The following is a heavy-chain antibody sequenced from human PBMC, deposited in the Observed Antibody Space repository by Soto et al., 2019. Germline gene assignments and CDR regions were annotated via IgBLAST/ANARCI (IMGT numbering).Heavy chain of an antibody. CDR3: ARDRGVAPPVAGNTHYYYYMDV. V-gene: IGHV1-18*01. CDR1: GYSFTNYG. J-gene: IGHJ6*03. D-gene: IGHD6-19*01. Sequence: QDQLVQSGAEVKKPGASVTVSCKASGYSFTNYGITWVRQAPGQGLEWMGWISGFNGNTHYAQKIKGRVTMTTDASTSTAYMELRSLRSDDTAVYYCARDRGVAPPVAGNTHYYYYMDVWGKGTTVTVSS. CDR2: ISGFNGNT.